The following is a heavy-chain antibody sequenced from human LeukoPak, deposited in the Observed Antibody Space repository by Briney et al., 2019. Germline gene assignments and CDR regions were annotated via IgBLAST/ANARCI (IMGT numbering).Heavy chain of an antibody. CDR2: INPNSGGT. CDR1: GYTFIDYY. V-gene: IGHV1-2*02. J-gene: IGHJ5*02. D-gene: IGHD3-10*01. Sequence: GASVKVSCKASGYTFIDYYMHWVRQAPGQGLEWMGWINPNSGGTISAQRFQGRVTMTSDTSISTVYMELSRLTTDDTAVYFCARELDYYGSTIYGQTWGQGTLVTVSS. CDR3: ARELDYYGSTIYGQT.